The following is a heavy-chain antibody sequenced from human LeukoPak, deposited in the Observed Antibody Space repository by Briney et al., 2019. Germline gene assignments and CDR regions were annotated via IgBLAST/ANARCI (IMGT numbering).Heavy chain of an antibody. CDR3: ADARLEYSSSSVWFDP. CDR2: IIPIFGTA. D-gene: IGHD6-6*01. CDR1: GGTFSSYA. Sequence: ASVKVSCKASGGTFSSYAISWVRQAPGQGLEWMGGIIPIFGTASNAQKFQGRVTITTDESTSTAYMELSSLRSEDTAVYYCADARLEYSSSSVWFDPWGQGTLVTVSS. V-gene: IGHV1-69*05. J-gene: IGHJ5*02.